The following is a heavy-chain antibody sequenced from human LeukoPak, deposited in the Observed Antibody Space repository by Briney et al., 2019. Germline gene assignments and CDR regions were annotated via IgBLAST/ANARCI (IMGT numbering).Heavy chain of an antibody. CDR3: ARDGDLAYYYGSGSYSPPWFDP. CDR2: IYTSGST. J-gene: IGHJ5*02. D-gene: IGHD3-10*01. Sequence: SETLSLTCTVSGGSISSYYWSWIRQPAGKGLEWIGRIYTSGSTNYNPSLKSRVTMSVDTSKNQFSLKLSSVTAADTAVYYCARDGDLAYYYGSGSYSPPWFDPWAREPWSPSPQ. CDR1: GGSISSYY. V-gene: IGHV4-4*07.